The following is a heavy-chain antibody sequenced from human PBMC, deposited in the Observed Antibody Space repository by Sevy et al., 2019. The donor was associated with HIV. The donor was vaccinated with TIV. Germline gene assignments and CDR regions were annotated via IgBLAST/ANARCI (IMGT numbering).Heavy chain of an antibody. CDR1: GFTFSTYW. D-gene: IGHD1-26*01. J-gene: IGHJ4*01. V-gene: IGHV3-74*01. CDR2: INTDGRTT. CDR3: ARDLSGSRDY. Sequence: GGSLRLSCAASGFTFSTYWMHWVRQAPGKGLVWVSRINTDGRTTTYADSVKGRFTISRDNAKNTLYMEMNSLRAEDTAVYYCARDLSGSRDYWGHGSLVTVSS.